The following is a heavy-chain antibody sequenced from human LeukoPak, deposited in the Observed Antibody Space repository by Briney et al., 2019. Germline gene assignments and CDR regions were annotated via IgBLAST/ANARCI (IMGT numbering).Heavy chain of an antibody. CDR2: INSDGTLT. V-gene: IGHV3-74*01. Sequence: GGSLRLSCAASGFTFRSSWMHWVRQLPGKGLVWVSRINSDGTLTTNADSVKGRFTISRDNAKNMLYLQMNSLRADDTAIYYCVRNIGTDWDQGTLVTVSS. CDR1: GFTFRSSW. J-gene: IGHJ4*02. CDR3: VRNIGTD. D-gene: IGHD1-14*01.